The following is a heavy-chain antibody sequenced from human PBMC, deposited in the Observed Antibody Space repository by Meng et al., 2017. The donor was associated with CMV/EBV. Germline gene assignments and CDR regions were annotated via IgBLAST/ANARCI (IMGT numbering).Heavy chain of an antibody. CDR1: GFTFSSYA. Sequence: QVRRVGSGGGVVQPGRSLRLSCAASGFTFSSYAMHWVRQAPGKGLEWVAVISYDGSNKYYADSVKGRFTISRDNSKNTLYLQMNSLRAEDTAVYYCARGDYFDYWGQGTLVTVSS. CDR2: ISYDGSNK. CDR3: ARGDYFDY. J-gene: IGHJ4*02. V-gene: IGHV3-30-3*01.